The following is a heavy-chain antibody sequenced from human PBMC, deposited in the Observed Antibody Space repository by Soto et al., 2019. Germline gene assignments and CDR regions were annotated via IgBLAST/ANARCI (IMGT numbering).Heavy chain of an antibody. CDR1: GFTFSSYT. D-gene: IGHD4-17*01. CDR2: ISSSSSYI. Sequence: GGSLRLFCAASGFTFSSYTMSWVRQAPGKGLEWVSSISSSSSYIYYADSVKGRFTISRDNAKNSLYLQMNSLRAEDTAVYYCAREDYGDRIDAFDIWGQGTMVTVSS. CDR3: AREDYGDRIDAFDI. V-gene: IGHV3-21*01. J-gene: IGHJ3*02.